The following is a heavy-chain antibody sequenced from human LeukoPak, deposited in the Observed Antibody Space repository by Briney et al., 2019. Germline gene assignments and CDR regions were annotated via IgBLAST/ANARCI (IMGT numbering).Heavy chain of an antibody. CDR3: ARDRYDFWSGGEYYFDY. CDR2: IYTSGST. J-gene: IGHJ4*02. CDR1: GGSISSYY. Sequence: SETLSLTCTVSGGSISSYYWSWIRQPAGKGLEWIGRIYTSGSTNYNPSLKSRVHMSVDTSKNQFSLKLSSVTAADTAVYYCARDRYDFWSGGEYYFDYWGQGTLVTVSS. V-gene: IGHV4-4*07. D-gene: IGHD3-3*01.